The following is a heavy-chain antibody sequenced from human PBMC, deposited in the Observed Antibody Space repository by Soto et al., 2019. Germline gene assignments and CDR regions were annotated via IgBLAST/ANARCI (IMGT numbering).Heavy chain of an antibody. CDR3: ARSEGPNDAFDI. V-gene: IGHV3-33*01. CDR1: GFTFSSYG. Sequence: GGSLRLSCAASGFTFSSYGMHWVRQAPGKGLEWVAVIWYDGSNKYYADSVKGRFTISRDNSKNTLYLQMNSLRAEDTAVYYCARSEGPNDAFDIWGQGTMVTVSS. J-gene: IGHJ3*02. CDR2: IWYDGSNK.